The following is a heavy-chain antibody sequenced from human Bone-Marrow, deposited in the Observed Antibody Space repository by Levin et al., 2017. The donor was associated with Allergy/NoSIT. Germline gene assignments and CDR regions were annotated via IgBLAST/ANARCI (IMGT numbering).Heavy chain of an antibody. J-gene: IGHJ4*02. Sequence: LSLTCAASGFPFSGPYMDWVRQAPGKGLEWVGRSRNKANSYIAEYAASVIGRFTISRDDSKNSLYLQMNSLNTEDTAVYYCAREGVDIAMAFDYWGQGTLLTVSS. D-gene: IGHD5-18*01. CDR3: AREGVDIAMAFDY. CDR2: SRNKANSYIA. CDR1: GFPFSGPY. V-gene: IGHV3-72*01.